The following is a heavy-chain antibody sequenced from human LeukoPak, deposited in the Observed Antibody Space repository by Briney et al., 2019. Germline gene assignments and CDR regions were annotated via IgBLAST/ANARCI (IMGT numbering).Heavy chain of an antibody. CDR2: INPNSGGT. CDR3: ARTYGSGSYYNGWFDP. Sequence: GASVKVSCKASGYTFTGYYMHWVRQAPRQGLEWMGRINPNSGGTNYAQKFQGRVTMTRDTSISTAYMELSRLRSDDTAVYYCARTYGSGSYYNGWFDPWGQGTLVTVSS. J-gene: IGHJ5*02. D-gene: IGHD3-10*01. V-gene: IGHV1-2*06. CDR1: GYTFTGYY.